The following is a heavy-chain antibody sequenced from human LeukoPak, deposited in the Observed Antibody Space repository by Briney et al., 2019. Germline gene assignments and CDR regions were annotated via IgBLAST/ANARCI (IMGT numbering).Heavy chain of an antibody. Sequence: PSGGSLRLSCTASGFKFSNFVMNWVRQAPCKGLEWVAGILNDGSDKDYSDSVKGRFTISRDNSKNTVYLQMNSLGPEDTAVYYCAKYKGAALYFHYGMDVWGQGTTVIVSS. CDR3: AKYKGAALYFHYGMDV. CDR2: ILNDGSDK. D-gene: IGHD6-13*01. V-gene: IGHV3-30*18. J-gene: IGHJ6*02. CDR1: GFKFSNFV.